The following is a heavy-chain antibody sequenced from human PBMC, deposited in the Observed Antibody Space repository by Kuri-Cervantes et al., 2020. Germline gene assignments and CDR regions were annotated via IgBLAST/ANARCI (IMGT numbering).Heavy chain of an antibody. J-gene: IGHJ5*02. CDR3: ARDWGYYDSSGYYYGTTDNWFDP. CDR2: IYSSGST. V-gene: IGHV4-39*07. D-gene: IGHD3-22*01. CDR1: GGAISSRSYY. Sequence: SQTLSLTCAVSGGAISSRSYYWGWIRQPPGKGLEWIGSIYSSGSTYYNPSPKSRVTMSVDTSKNQFSLKLSSVTAAVTAVYYCARDWGYYDSSGYYYGTTDNWFDPWGQGTLVTVSS.